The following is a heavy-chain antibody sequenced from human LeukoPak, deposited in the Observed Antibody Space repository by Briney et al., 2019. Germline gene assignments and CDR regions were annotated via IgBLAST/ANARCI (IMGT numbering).Heavy chain of an antibody. J-gene: IGHJ4*02. D-gene: IGHD5-24*01. CDR2: ISGGGNYI. CDR1: GFTFNTYA. V-gene: IGHV3-23*01. CDR3: AKNRATGLAFYDS. Sequence: GGSLRLSCAASGFTFNTYAMTWVRQAPGKGLEWVSAISGGGNYIYYTDSVKGRFTTSRDNSKNTLYLQMSSLRAEGTAVYFCAKNRATGLAFYDSWGQGTQVTVSS.